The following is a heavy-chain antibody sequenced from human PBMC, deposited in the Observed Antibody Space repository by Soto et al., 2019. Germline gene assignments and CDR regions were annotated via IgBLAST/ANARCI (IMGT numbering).Heavy chain of an antibody. J-gene: IGHJ4*02. V-gene: IGHV3-7*04. Sequence: EVQLVESGGGLVQPGGSLRLSCAASGFTFSSYWMSWVRQAPGKGLEWVANIKQDGSEKYYVDSVKGRFTISRDNAKNSLYLQMNSLRAEDTAVYYWARADLGSGSYYSAYWGQGTLVTVSS. CDR1: GFTFSSYW. CDR2: IKQDGSEK. CDR3: ARADLGSGSYYSAY. D-gene: IGHD3-10*01.